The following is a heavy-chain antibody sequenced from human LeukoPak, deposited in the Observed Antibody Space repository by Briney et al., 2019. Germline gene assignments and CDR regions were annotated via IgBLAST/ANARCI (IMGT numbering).Heavy chain of an antibody. CDR2: INSDGSST. CDR3: ARDPTITMVPYGMDV. V-gene: IGHV3-74*01. J-gene: IGHJ6*02. Sequence: GGSLRLSCAASGFTFSSYWMHWVRQAPGKGLVWVSRINSDGSSTSYADSVKGRFTISRDNAKNTLYLQMNSLRAEDTAVYYCARDPTITMVPYGMDVWGQGTTVTVSS. D-gene: IGHD3-10*01. CDR1: GFTFSSYW.